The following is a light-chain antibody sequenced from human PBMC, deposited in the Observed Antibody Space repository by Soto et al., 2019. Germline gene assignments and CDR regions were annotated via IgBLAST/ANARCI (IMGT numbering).Light chain of an antibody. CDR2: AAS. CDR3: QQYGNFPWT. V-gene: IGKV3-20*01. Sequence: EIVLTQAPGTLSLSPGERATLPCRASQSVSSNYFAWYQQKPAQAPRLLIYAASSRATGIPDRFSGSGSGTDFTLTISRLEPEDFAVYYCQQYGNFPWTFGQGTKVEI. J-gene: IGKJ1*01. CDR1: QSVSSNY.